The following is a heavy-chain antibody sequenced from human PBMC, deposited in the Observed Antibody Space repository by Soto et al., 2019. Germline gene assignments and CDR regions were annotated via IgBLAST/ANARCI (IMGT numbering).Heavy chain of an antibody. CDR1: GYTFTTYG. V-gene: IGHV1-18*01. CDR2: INPLKGDT. J-gene: IGHJ3*01. D-gene: IGHD2-2*01. CDR3: ARVIVPAAVLGAFDV. Sequence: QAQLVQSGGEMKKAGASVKVSCKASGYTFTTYGITWVRQAPGQGLDWMGWINPLKGDTKSAANFQDRVTMTTDTSTRTAYMELRSLRSDDTSVYSCARVIVPAAVLGAFDVWVQGTLVTVPS.